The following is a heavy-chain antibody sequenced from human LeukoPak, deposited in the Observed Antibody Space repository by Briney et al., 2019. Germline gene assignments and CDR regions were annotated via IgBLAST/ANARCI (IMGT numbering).Heavy chain of an antibody. Sequence: GRSLRLSCAASGFTFSSYGMHWVRQAPGKGLEWVAVIWYDGSNKYYADSVKGRFTISRDNSKNTLYLQMNSLRAEDTAVYYCARSGSSSWLYYYYYYGMDVWGQGTTVTVSS. CDR2: IWYDGSNK. V-gene: IGHV3-33*01. J-gene: IGHJ6*02. D-gene: IGHD6-13*01. CDR3: ARSGSSSWLYYYYYYGMDV. CDR1: GFTFSSYG.